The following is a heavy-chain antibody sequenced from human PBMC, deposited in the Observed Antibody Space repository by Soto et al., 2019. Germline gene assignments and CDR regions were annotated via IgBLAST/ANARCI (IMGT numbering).Heavy chain of an antibody. V-gene: IGHV3-7*01. CDR2: IKQDGSEK. J-gene: IGHJ4*02. D-gene: IGHD3-10*01. CDR1: GFTFSSYW. CDR3: ARAENYYGSGSYED. Sequence: EVQLVESGGGLVQPGGSLRLSCAASGFTFSSYWMSWVRQAPGKGLEWVANIKQDGSEKYYVDSVKGRFTISRDNAKNSMYLQMNSLRAEDTAVYYCARAENYYGSGSYEDWGQGTLVTVSS.